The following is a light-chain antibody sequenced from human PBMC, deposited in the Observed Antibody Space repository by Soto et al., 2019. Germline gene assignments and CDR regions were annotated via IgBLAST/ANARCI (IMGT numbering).Light chain of an antibody. CDR3: QKYDNAPLT. CDR1: QDISTY. V-gene: IGKV1-27*01. CDR2: AAY. J-gene: IGKJ4*01. Sequence: DIQMTQAPSSLSASVGDRVTITCRARQDISTYLAWYQQKSGKVPKLLISAAYTLQSGVPPRFSGSGSGTDFTHTISSLQPEDVATYYCQKYDNAPLTFGGGTKVEIK.